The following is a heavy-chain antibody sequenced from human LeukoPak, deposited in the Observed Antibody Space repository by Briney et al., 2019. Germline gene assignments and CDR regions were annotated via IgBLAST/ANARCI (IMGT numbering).Heavy chain of an antibody. Sequence: TAGGSLRLSCAASGFTFSSYSMNWVRQAPGKGLEWVSSISSSSSSIYYADSVKGRFTISRDNAKNSLYLQMNSQRAEDTAVYYCAREVPQYSGSYNYWGQGTLVTVSS. CDR1: GFTFSSYS. V-gene: IGHV3-21*01. CDR2: ISSSSSSI. CDR3: AREVPQYSGSYNY. D-gene: IGHD1-26*01. J-gene: IGHJ4*02.